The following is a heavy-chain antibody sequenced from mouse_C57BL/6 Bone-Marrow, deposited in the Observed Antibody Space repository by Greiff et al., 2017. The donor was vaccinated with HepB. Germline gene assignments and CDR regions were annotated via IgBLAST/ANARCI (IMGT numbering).Heavy chain of an antibody. CDR3: ARESTMVPYYFDD. J-gene: IGHJ2*01. V-gene: IGHV1-69*01. CDR2: IDPSDSYT. D-gene: IGHD2-1*01. Sequence: QVQLQQPGAELVMPGASVKLSCKASGYTFTSYWMHWVKQRPGQGLEWIGEIDPSDSYTNYNQKFKGKSTLTVDKSSSTAYMQLSSLTSEDSAVYYCARESTMVPYYFDDWGQGTTLTVSS. CDR1: GYTFTSYW.